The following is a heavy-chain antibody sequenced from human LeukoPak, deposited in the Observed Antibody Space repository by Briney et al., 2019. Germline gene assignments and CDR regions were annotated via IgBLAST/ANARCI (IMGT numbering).Heavy chain of an antibody. CDR2: IIPIFGTA. J-gene: IGHJ3*02. V-gene: IGHV1-69*05. CDR1: GCTFSSYA. Sequence: GASVKVSCKASGCTFSSYAISWVRQAPGQGLGWMGGIIPIFGTANYAQKFQGRVTITTDESTSTANMELSSLRSEDTAVYYCAKSEDAFDIWGQGTMVTVSS. CDR3: AKSEDAFDI.